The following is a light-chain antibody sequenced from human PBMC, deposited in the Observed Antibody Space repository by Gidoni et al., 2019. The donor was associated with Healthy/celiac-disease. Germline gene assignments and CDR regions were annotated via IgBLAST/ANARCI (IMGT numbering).Light chain of an antibody. CDR3: CSYAGSYSWV. J-gene: IGLJ3*02. V-gene: IGLV2-11*01. Sequence: QSALTPPRSVSGSPGQSVTISCTGTSSDVGGYNYVSWYQQPPGKAPKLMIYDVSKRPSGVPDRFSGSKSGNTASLTISGLQAEDEADYYCCSYAGSYSWVFGGGTKLTVL. CDR2: DVS. CDR1: SSDVGGYNY.